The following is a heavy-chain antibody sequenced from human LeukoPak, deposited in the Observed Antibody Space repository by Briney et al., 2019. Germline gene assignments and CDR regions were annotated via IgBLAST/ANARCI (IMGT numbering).Heavy chain of an antibody. CDR1: GDSISNNIYY. CDR2: LSSSGSV. D-gene: IGHD5-12*01. CDR3: ARHAVVDAYPRYFQH. J-gene: IGHJ1*01. Sequence: PSETLSLTCTVSGDSISNNIYYWGWIRQPPGKGLEWIGSLSSSGSVYYNPSLKSRVSVSIDTSKNQFSLRLTSVIAADTAVYYCARHAVVDAYPRYFQHWGQGALITVSS. V-gene: IGHV4-39*01.